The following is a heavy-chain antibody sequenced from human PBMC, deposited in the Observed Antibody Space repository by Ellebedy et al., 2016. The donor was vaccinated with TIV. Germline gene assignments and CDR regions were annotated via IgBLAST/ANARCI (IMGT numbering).Heavy chain of an antibody. V-gene: IGHV3-33*06. CDR3: EKGDRRMIVVVIAVNAIDY. D-gene: IGHD3-22*01. Sequence: PGGSLRLSCAASGFTFSSYGMHWVRQAPGKGLEWVAVIWYDGSNKYYADSVKGRFTISRDNSKNTLDLQMNSLRAEDTAVYYCEKGDRRMIVVVIAVNAIDYWGQGTLVTVSS. CDR2: IWYDGSNK. J-gene: IGHJ4*02. CDR1: GFTFSSYG.